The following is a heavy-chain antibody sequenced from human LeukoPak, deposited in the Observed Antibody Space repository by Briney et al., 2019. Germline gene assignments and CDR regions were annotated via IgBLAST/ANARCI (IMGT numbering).Heavy chain of an antibody. CDR1: GYTFTSYY. V-gene: IGHV1-2*02. CDR2: INPNSGGT. J-gene: IGHJ3*02. CDR3: ASPKYGWGTAVVFDI. D-gene: IGHD3-10*01. Sequence: GASVKVSCKASGYTFTSYYMHWVRQAPGQGLEWMGWINPNSGGTNYAQKFQGRVTMTRDTSISTAYMELSRLRSDDTAVYYCASPKYGWGTAVVFDIWGQGKMVTVSS.